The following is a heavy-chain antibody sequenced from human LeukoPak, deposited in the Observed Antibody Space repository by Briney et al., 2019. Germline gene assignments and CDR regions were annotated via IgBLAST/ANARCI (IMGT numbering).Heavy chain of an antibody. CDR2: IYYSGST. V-gene: IGHV4-39*07. J-gene: IGHJ4*02. Sequence: PSETLSLTCTVSGGSISSSSYYWGWIRQPPGKGLEWIGSIYYSGSTYYNPSLKSRVTISVDTSKNQFSLKLSSVTAADTAVYYCARDGAQQLAFDYWGQGTLVTVSS. D-gene: IGHD6-13*01. CDR3: ARDGAQQLAFDY. CDR1: GGSISSSSYY.